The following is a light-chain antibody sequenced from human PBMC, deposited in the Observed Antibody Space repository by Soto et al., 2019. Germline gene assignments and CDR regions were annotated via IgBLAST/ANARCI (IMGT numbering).Light chain of an antibody. CDR2: GNS. CDR1: SSNIGAGYD. J-gene: IGLJ3*02. CDR3: QSYDSSLSGWL. V-gene: IGLV1-40*01. Sequence: QSVLTQPPSVSGAPGQRVTISCTGSSSNIGAGYDVHWYQQLPGTAPKLLIYGNSNRPSGVPDRFSGSKSGTSASLAITGLQAEDEADYYCQSYDSSLSGWLFGGGTKATVL.